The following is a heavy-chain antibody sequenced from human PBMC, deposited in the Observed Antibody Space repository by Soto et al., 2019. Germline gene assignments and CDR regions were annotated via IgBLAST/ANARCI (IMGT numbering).Heavy chain of an antibody. J-gene: IGHJ6*02. V-gene: IGHV5-51*01. CDR1: GYSFTSYW. D-gene: IGHD6-13*01. CDR2: IYPGDSDT. Sequence: GESLKISCKGSGYSFTSYWIGWVRQMPGKGLEWMGIIYPGDSDTRYSPSFQGQVTISADKSISTAYLQWSSLKASDTAKNYYARHARVQQHNVYYYYGMDVWGQGTTVTVSS. CDR3: ARHARVQQHNVYYYYGMDV.